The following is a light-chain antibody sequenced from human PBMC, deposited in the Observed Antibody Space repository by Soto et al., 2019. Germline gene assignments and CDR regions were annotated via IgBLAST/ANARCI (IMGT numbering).Light chain of an antibody. CDR3: QVWDSSIV. J-gene: IGLJ2*01. Sequence: SYELTQPLSVSVALGQTARITCGGNNIGSKNVHWYQQKPGQAPVLVISRDSNRPSGIPERFSGSNSGNTATLTISRAQAGDEADYYCQVWDSSIVFGGGTKLTVL. CDR2: RDS. CDR1: NIGSKN. V-gene: IGLV3-9*01.